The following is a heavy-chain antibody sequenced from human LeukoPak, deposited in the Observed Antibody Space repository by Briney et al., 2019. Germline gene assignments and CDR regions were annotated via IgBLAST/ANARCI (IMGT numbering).Heavy chain of an antibody. CDR2: IDPDGSEK. Sequence: PGGSLRLSCAASGFTFNSYWMSRVRQAPGKGREWVANIDPDGSEKQYGDSVKGRFTTSRDNAKNSLYLQMNSLRAVDTAIYYCARIYYFGDNNWRYFDNWGQGTLVTASS. CDR3: ARIYYFGDNNWRYFDN. V-gene: IGHV3-7*01. CDR1: GFTFNSYW. D-gene: IGHD3-10*01. J-gene: IGHJ4*02.